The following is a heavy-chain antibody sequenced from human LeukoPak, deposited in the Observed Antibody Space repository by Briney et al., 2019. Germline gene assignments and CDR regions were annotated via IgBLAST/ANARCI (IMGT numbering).Heavy chain of an antibody. CDR3: ARDHYSSSWSTRLYYFDY. CDR2: INANGGST. Sequence: GRSLRLSCAASGFAITSYPMFWVRQAPGKGPEYVAVINANGGSTYYANSVKGRFTISIDNSKNTLYLQMGSLRAEDMAVYYCARDHYSSSWSTRLYYFDYWGQGTLVTVSS. CDR1: GFAITSYP. D-gene: IGHD6-13*01. J-gene: IGHJ4*02. V-gene: IGHV3-64*01.